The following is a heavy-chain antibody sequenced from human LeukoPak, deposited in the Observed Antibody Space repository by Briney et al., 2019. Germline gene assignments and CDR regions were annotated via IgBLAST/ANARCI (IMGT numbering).Heavy chain of an antibody. V-gene: IGHV3-23*01. Sequence: PGGSLRLSCAASGFTFSSYAMSWVRQAPGKGLERVSAISGSGGSTYYADSVKGRFTISRDNSKNTLYLQMNSLRAEDTAVYYCAKGGDFGIYSRGLANFDYWGQGTLVTVSS. CDR2: ISGSGGST. CDR1: GFTFSSYA. CDR3: AKGGDFGIYSRGLANFDY. D-gene: IGHD3-3*01. J-gene: IGHJ4*02.